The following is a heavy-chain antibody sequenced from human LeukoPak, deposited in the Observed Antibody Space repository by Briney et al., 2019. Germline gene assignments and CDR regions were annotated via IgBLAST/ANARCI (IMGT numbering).Heavy chain of an antibody. Sequence: PGGSLRLSCAASGFTFGSYAMAWVRQAPGKGLEWVSDTNGVGGTTYYADSVRGRFSISTDNSKSTLYLQMNSLRVEDTAIYYCAKRYCSGGRCDSGNGDFDYWGQGTLVTVSS. CDR3: AKRYCSGGRCDSGNGDFDY. CDR1: GFTFGSYA. J-gene: IGHJ4*02. CDR2: TNGVGGTT. D-gene: IGHD2-15*01. V-gene: IGHV3-23*01.